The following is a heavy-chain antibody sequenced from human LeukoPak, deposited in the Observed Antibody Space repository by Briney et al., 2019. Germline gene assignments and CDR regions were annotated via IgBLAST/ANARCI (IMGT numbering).Heavy chain of an antibody. CDR2: IYSGGGT. D-gene: IGHD5-18*01. V-gene: IGHV3-53*01. CDR1: GFTVSNTY. CDR3: AKDPYTAMVNWFDP. Sequence: GGSLRLSCAASGFTVSNTYMSWVRQAPGKGLEWVSLIYSGGGTYYADSVKGRFTISRDNSKNTLYLQMNSLRAEDTAVYYCAKDPYTAMVNWFDPWGQGTLVTVSS. J-gene: IGHJ5*02.